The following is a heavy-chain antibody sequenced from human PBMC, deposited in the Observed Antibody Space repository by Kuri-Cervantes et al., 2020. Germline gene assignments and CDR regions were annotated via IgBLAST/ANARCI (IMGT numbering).Heavy chain of an antibody. CDR3: ATHKRRFGELYI. V-gene: IGHV1-18*01. CDR1: GYTLTSYG. Sequence: ASVKVSCKASGYTLTSYGISWVRQAPGQGLEWMGWISAYNGNTNYAQKLQGRVTMTTDTSTSTAYMELRSLRSDDTAVYYCATHKRRFGELYIWGQGTLVTVSS. J-gene: IGHJ4*02. D-gene: IGHD3-10*01. CDR2: ISAYNGNT.